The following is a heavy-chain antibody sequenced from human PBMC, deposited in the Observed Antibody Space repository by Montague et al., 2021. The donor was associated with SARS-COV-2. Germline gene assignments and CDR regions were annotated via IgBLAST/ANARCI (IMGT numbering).Heavy chain of an antibody. V-gene: IGHV4-61*09. D-gene: IGHD4-17*01. Sequence: TLSLTCTVSGGSISSASYYWSWIRQPAGKGLEWIRHIYSTVITNYNPSLKGRVTISVDLSKNQFSLKMTSVTAADTAVYYCARDPHDYGWFDPWGQGTLVTVS. CDR3: ARDPHDYGWFDP. J-gene: IGHJ5*02. CDR1: GGSISSASYY. CDR2: IYSTVIT.